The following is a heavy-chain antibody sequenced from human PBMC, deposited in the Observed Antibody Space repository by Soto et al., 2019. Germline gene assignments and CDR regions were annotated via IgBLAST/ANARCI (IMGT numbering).Heavy chain of an antibody. D-gene: IGHD6-13*01. CDR2: INPNSGGT. Sequence: ASVKVSCKASGYTLTGYYMHWVRQAPGQGLEWMGWINPNSGGTNYAQKFQGWVTMTRDTSISTAYMELSRLRSDDTAVYYCARLRRGGIAAAGTPYNWFDPWGQGTLVTVSS. CDR3: ARLRRGGIAAAGTPYNWFDP. J-gene: IGHJ5*02. CDR1: GYTLTGYY. V-gene: IGHV1-2*04.